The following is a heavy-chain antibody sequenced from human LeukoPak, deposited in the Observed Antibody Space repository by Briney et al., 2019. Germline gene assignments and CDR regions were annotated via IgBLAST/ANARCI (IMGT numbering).Heavy chain of an antibody. CDR2: ISDNGYTT. CDR1: GFTFSTYA. CDR3: AKYYYDSSGYYDAAPLDS. V-gene: IGHV3-23*01. D-gene: IGHD3-22*01. Sequence: GGSLSLSCAASGFTFSTYAMTWVRQAPGKGLEWVSSISDNGYTTYYADSVRGRFTISRDNSKNTVYLQMIGLRAEDTALYFCAKYYYDSSGYYDAAPLDSWGQGTLATVFS. J-gene: IGHJ4*02.